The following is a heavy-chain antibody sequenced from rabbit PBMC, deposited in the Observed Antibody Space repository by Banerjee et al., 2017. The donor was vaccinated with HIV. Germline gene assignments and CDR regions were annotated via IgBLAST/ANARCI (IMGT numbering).Heavy chain of an antibody. CDR1: GLDFSSSYV. Sequence: QEQLVESGGDLVQPEGSLTLTCKASGLDFSSSYVMCWVRQAPGKGLEWIACIYNGDGSTYYASWVNGRFTISRSTSLNTVTLQMTSLTVADTATYFCARKPVYFYGDAGYGVANDAFDLWGQGTLVTVS. CDR2: IYNGDGST. D-gene: IGHD6-1*01. V-gene: IGHV1S47*01. CDR3: ARKPVYFYGDAGYGVANDAFDL. J-gene: IGHJ2*01.